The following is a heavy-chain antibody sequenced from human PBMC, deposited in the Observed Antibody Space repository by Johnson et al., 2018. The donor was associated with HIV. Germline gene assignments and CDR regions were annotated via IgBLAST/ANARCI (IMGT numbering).Heavy chain of an antibody. CDR2: ISYDGSNK. CDR3: ARELTFDYVWGSYRPDAFDI. J-gene: IGHJ3*02. CDR1: GFTFSHYW. V-gene: IGHV3-30*03. Sequence: QVQLVESGGGVVRPGGSLRLSCAASGFTFSHYWMHWVRQAPGKGLEWVAVISYDGSNKYYADSVKGRFTISRDNAKNSLYLQMNSLRAEDTALYYCARELTFDYVWGSYRPDAFDIWGQGTMVTVSS. D-gene: IGHD3-16*02.